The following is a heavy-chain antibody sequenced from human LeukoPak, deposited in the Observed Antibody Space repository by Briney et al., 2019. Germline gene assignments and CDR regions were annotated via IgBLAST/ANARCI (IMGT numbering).Heavy chain of an antibody. V-gene: IGHV3-23*01. D-gene: IGHD6-19*01. Sequence: GGSLRLSCAASGFTFSSCAMTWVRQAPGKGLEWVSTISGTGGSTYYADSVKGRFTISRDNSKNTLYLQMNSLRAEDTAVYYCAIDRSGWPIDYWGQGTLVTVSS. CDR3: AIDRSGWPIDY. CDR1: GFTFSSCA. CDR2: ISGTGGST. J-gene: IGHJ4*02.